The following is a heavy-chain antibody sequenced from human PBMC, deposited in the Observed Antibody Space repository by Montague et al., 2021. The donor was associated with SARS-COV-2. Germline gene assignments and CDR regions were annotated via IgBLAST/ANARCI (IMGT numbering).Heavy chain of an antibody. Sequence: SGTLSLTCAVHGGSLSGYYWSWIRQPPEKGLEWIGEINHSANTKYNPSXXSPVTISIDTSKNQFSLKMTSVTAADTATYYCASGIYPSGSYYNRYYYGLNIWGPGTTVIVSS. V-gene: IGHV4-34*01. CDR2: INHSANT. J-gene: IGHJ6*02. CDR3: ASGIYPSGSYYNRYYYGLNI. D-gene: IGHD3-10*01. CDR1: GGSLSGYY.